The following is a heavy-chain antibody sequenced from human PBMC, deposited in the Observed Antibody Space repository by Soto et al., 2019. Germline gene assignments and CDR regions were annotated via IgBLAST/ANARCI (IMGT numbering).Heavy chain of an antibody. CDR2: ISAYNGNT. J-gene: IGHJ3*02. Sequence: ASVKVSCKASGYTFTSYGISWVRQAPGQGLEWMGWISAYNGNTNYAQKLQGRVTMTTDTSTSTAYMERRSLRSDDTAVYYCARERAYSSSWYAFDIWGQGTMVTVSS. D-gene: IGHD6-13*01. CDR3: ARERAYSSSWYAFDI. V-gene: IGHV1-18*01. CDR1: GYTFTSYG.